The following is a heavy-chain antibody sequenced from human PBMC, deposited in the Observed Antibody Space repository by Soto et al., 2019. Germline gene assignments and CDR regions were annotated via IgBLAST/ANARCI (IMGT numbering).Heavy chain of an antibody. D-gene: IGHD3-22*01. CDR1: GGSISSGGYS. J-gene: IGHJ3*02. V-gene: IGHV4-30-2*01. CDR3: ARGSDSSGSEDAFDI. Sequence: LSLTCAVSGGSISSGGYSWGWIRQPPGKGLEWIGYIYHSGSTYYNPSLKSRVTISVDRSKNQFSLKLSSVTAADTAVYYCARGSDSSGSEDAFDIWGQGTMVTVSS. CDR2: IYHSGST.